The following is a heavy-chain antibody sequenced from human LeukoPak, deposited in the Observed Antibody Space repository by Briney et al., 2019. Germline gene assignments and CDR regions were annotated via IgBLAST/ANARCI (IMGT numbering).Heavy chain of an antibody. CDR3: AREAHDILTGDYYYYGMDV. V-gene: IGHV1-18*01. Sequence: ASVKVSCKASGYTFTSYGISWVRQAPGQGLEWMGWISAYNGNTNYAQKLQGRVTMTTDTSTSTAYMELRSLRSDDTAVYYCAREAHDILTGDYYYYGMDVWGQGTTVTVSS. CDR1: GYTFTSYG. CDR2: ISAYNGNT. D-gene: IGHD3-9*01. J-gene: IGHJ6*02.